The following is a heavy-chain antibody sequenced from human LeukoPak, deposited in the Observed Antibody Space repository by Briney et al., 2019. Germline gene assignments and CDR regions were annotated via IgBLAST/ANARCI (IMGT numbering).Heavy chain of an antibody. D-gene: IGHD4-17*01. CDR1: GYSISSGYY. J-gene: IGHJ3*02. V-gene: IGHV4-38-2*02. CDR2: IYHSGST. CDR3: ASSDYDDDAFDI. Sequence: PSETLSLTCTVSGYSISSGYYWGWIRQPPGKGLEWIGSIYHSGSTYYNPSLKSRVTISVDTSKNQFSLNLISVTAADTAVYYCASSDYDDDAFDIWGQGTMVTVSS.